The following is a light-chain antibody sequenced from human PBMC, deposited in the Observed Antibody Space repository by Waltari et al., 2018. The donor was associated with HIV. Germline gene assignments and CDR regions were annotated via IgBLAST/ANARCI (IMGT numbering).Light chain of an antibody. CDR1: QSVSSSY. CDR3: QQYGSSPLT. Sequence: DIVLTQSPGTLSLSHGERAPLSCRASQSVSSSYLAWYQQKPGQAPRLLIYGASSRATGIPDRFSGSGSGTDFTLTISRLEPEDFAVYYCQQYGSSPLTFGGGTKVEIK. V-gene: IGKV3-20*01. J-gene: IGKJ4*01. CDR2: GAS.